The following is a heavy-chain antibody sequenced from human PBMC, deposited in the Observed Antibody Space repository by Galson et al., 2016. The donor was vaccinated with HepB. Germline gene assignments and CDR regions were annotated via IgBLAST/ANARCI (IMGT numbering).Heavy chain of an antibody. CDR2: INHSGST. J-gene: IGHJ5*02. D-gene: IGHD3-16*02. V-gene: IGHV4-34*01. CDR3: ARGIPTSPYDYVWGSFRYAWFDP. CDR1: GGSFRGYY. Sequence: SETLSLTCAVYGGSFRGYYWSWIRQPPGKGLEWMGEINHSGSTNYNPSLKSRVTIPVDTSKNQFSLRLSSVTAADTAVYYCARGIPTSPYDYVWGSFRYAWFDPWGQGTLVTVSS.